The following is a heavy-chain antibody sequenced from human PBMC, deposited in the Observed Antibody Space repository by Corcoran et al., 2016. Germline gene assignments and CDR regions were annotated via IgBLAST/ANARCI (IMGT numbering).Heavy chain of an antibody. CDR3: ARVPTGDADFAY. CDR2: ISSSSSYI. CDR1: GFTFSSYS. V-gene: IGHV3-21*01. J-gene: IGHJ4*02. D-gene: IGHD4-17*01. Sequence: EVQLVESGGGLVKPGGSLRLSCAASGFTFSSYSMNWVRQAPGKGLEWVSSISSSSSYIYYADSVKGRFTISRDNAKNSLYLQMNSLRAEDPAVYYCARVPTGDADFAYWGQGTLVTVSS.